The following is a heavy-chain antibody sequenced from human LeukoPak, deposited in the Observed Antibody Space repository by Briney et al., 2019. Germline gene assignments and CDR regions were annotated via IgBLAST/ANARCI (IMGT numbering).Heavy chain of an antibody. J-gene: IGHJ6*02. CDR3: ARDGDTAMGPGGMDV. CDR2: IYYSGST. V-gene: IGHV4-39*07. CDR1: GGSISSSSYY. Sequence: SETLSLTCTVSGGSISSSSYYWGWIRQPPGKGLEWIGSIYYSGSTYYNPSLKSRVTISVDTSKNQFSLKLSSVTAADTAVYYCARDGDTAMGPGGMDVWGQGTTVTVSS. D-gene: IGHD5-18*01.